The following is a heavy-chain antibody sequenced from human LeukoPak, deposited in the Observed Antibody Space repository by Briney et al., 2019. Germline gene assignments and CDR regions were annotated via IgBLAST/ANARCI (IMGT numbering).Heavy chain of an antibody. CDR2: MNPNSGNT. J-gene: IGHJ4*02. Sequence: GASVKVSCKASGYTFTSYDINWVRQATGQGLEWMGWMNPNSGNTGYAQKFQGRVTMTRNTSISTAYMELSSLRSEDTAVYYCASGSASKYYDFWSGYYRLDYWGQGTLATVSS. D-gene: IGHD3-3*01. CDR3: ASGSASKYYDFWSGYYRLDY. CDR1: GYTFTSYD. V-gene: IGHV1-8*01.